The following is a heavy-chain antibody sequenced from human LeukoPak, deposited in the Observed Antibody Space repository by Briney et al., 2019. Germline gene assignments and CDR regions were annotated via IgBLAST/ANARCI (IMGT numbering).Heavy chain of an antibody. Sequence: ASVKVSCKASGYTFSNYGISWVRQAPGLGLEWMGWTSYNGNTNYAQKFQDRVTMTTDTSTTTAYMELRSLESDDTAVYYCARDSTMVRGAQAPPLGYWGQGTLVTVSS. CDR2: TSYNGNT. CDR1: GYTFSNYG. J-gene: IGHJ4*02. V-gene: IGHV1-18*04. D-gene: IGHD3-10*01. CDR3: ARDSTMVRGAQAPPLGY.